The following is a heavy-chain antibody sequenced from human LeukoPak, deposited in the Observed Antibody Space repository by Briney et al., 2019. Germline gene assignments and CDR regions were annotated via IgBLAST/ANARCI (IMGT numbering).Heavy chain of an antibody. V-gene: IGHV1-8*01. D-gene: IGHD4-17*01. J-gene: IGHJ4*02. Sequence: GASVKVSCTASGYSFNNYDINWVRQAPGQGLEWVGWMNPNSGNTGYAQNFRGRVTMTRTTSIKTAYMTLSSLTSDDTAVYYCVRGDKADYSDYVMWGQGTLVTVSS. CDR2: MNPNSGNT. CDR1: GYSFNNYD. CDR3: VRGDKADYSDYVM.